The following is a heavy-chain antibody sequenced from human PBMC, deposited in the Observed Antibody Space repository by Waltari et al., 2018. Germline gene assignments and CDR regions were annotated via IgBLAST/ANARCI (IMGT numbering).Heavy chain of an antibody. CDR2: IYHSGST. V-gene: IGHV4-38-2*02. CDR1: GYSISSGYY. CDR3: ARALYCSGGSCHRGAFDI. D-gene: IGHD2-15*01. J-gene: IGHJ3*02. Sequence: QVQLQKSGPGLVKPSATLSLTCTVPGYSISSGYYWGWIRQPPGKGLEWIGSIYHSGSTYYNPSLKSRVTISVDTSKNQFSLKLSSVTAADTAVYYCARALYCSGGSCHRGAFDIWGQGTMVTVSS.